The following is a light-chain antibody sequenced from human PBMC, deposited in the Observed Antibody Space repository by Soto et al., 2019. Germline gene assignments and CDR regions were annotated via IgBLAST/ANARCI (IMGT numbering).Light chain of an antibody. CDR3: QQYNNWPPT. J-gene: IGKJ1*01. V-gene: IGKV3-15*01. Sequence: EIVMTQSPATLSLSPGERSTLCCRASQSVSSNLAWYQQKPGQAPRLLIYGASTRATGIPARFSGSGSGTEFTLTISSLQSEDFAVYYCQQYNNWPPTFGQGTKV. CDR2: GAS. CDR1: QSVSSN.